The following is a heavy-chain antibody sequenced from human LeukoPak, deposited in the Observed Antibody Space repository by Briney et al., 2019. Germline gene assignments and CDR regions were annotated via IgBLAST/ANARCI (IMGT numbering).Heavy chain of an antibody. CDR2: IYKNAII. Sequence: GGSLRLSCAASGFTVSSNYMTWVRQAPGKGLEWVSVIYKNAIIYYADSVKGRFTISRDNSKNTLYLQMNSLRAEDTAVYYCARDYYGDFRISDYFDYWGQGTLVTVSS. J-gene: IGHJ4*02. D-gene: IGHD4-17*01. CDR3: ARDYYGDFRISDYFDY. V-gene: IGHV3-66*03. CDR1: GFTVSSNY.